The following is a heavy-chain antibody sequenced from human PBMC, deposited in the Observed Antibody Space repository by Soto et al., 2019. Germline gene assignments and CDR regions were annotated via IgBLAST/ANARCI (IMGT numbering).Heavy chain of an antibody. J-gene: IGHJ6*02. CDR3: ARGIEGWYQGRYYYGMDV. CDR2: IHYSGST. Sequence: SETLSLTCTVPGGSVNIGTYYWSWIRQPPGKGLEWIGFIHYSGSTNYNPSLKSRVTMSVDTSKNQFSLKLSSVTAADTAVYYCARGIEGWYQGRYYYGMDVWGQGTTVTSP. V-gene: IGHV4-61*01. D-gene: IGHD6-19*01. CDR1: GGSVNIGTYY.